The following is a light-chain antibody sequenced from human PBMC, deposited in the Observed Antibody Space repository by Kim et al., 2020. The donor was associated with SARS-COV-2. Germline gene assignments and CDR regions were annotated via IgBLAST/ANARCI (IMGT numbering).Light chain of an antibody. Sequence: SASISCRSSQSLVHSDGDTYLSWLQQRPGQPPRLLIYKVSNRFSGVADRFSGSGAGTDFTLQISRVQPEDVGIYYCMQVTHFPITFGQGTRLEIK. CDR1: QSLVHSDGDTY. CDR2: KVS. CDR3: MQVTHFPIT. J-gene: IGKJ5*01. V-gene: IGKV2-24*01.